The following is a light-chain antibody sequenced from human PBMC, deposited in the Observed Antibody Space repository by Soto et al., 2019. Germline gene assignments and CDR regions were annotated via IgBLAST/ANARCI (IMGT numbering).Light chain of an antibody. J-gene: IGKJ2*01. CDR1: HSVSSSY. Sequence: EIVLTQSPGTLSLSPGERATLSCRASHSVSSSYLAWYQQKPGQGPRLLIYGASSRATGIPDRFRGIGSGTDFTLTISRLEPEDFAVYYCQQYGGSPPYTFGQGTKLEIK. V-gene: IGKV3-20*01. CDR3: QQYGGSPPYT. CDR2: GAS.